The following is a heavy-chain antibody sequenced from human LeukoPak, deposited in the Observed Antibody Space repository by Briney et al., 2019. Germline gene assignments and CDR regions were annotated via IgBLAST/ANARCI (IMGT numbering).Heavy chain of an antibody. CDR1: GFTFSSYE. D-gene: IGHD3-3*01. CDR3: VRDLDSVAFL. V-gene: IGHV3-48*03. Sequence: GGSLRLSCAASGFTFSSYEMNWVRQAPGKGLEWVSYISSSGSTIYYADSVKGRFTISRDHAKNSLYLQMNSLRAEDTAVYYCVRDLDSVAFLWGQGSLVTVSS. CDR2: ISSSGSTI. J-gene: IGHJ4*02.